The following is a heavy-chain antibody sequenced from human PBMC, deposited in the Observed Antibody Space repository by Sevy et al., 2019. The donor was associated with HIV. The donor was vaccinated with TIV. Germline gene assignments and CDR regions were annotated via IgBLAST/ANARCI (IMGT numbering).Heavy chain of an antibody. CDR3: ARGGDFNDRSAKRDFDY. CDR1: GFTFSNYG. CDR2: IWNDGSNK. Sequence: GGSLRLSCAASGFTFSNYGMHWVRQAPGKGLEWVAVIWNDGSNKYYADSVKGRFTISRDNSKNTLYLQMNSLRIEDTAVYFCARGGDFNDRSAKRDFDYWGQGTLVTVSS. D-gene: IGHD3-22*01. V-gene: IGHV3-33*01. J-gene: IGHJ4*02.